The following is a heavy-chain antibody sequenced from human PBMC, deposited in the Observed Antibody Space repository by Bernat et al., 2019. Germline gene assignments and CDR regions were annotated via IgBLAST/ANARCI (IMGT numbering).Heavy chain of an antibody. CDR3: GRDQEVIITFEGAVDM. CDR2: ISYDGSNK. Sequence: QVQLVESGGGVVQPGRSLRLSCAASGFTFSSYAMHWVRQAPGKGLEWVAVISYDGSNKYYADSVQGRFTISRDNSKNTLYLQMNSLRAEDTAVYYCGRDQEVIITFEGAVDMWGQGTMVTVSS. CDR1: GFTFSSYA. D-gene: IGHD3-10*01. V-gene: IGHV3-30-3*01. J-gene: IGHJ3*02.